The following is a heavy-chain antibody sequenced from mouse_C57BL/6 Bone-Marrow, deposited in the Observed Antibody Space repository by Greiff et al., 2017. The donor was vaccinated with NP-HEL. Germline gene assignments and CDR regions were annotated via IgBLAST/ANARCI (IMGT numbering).Heavy chain of an antibody. CDR1: GFTFSSYA. V-gene: IGHV5-9-1*02. J-gene: IGHJ3*01. CDR3: TRAGTTVVASPFAY. CDR2: ISSGGDYI. Sequence: EVKLMESGEGLVKPGGSLKLSCAASGFTFSSYAMSWVRQTPEKRLEWVAYISSGGDYIYYADTVKGRFTISRDNARNTLYLQMSSLKSEDTAMYYCTRAGTTVVASPFAYWGQGTLVTVSA. D-gene: IGHD1-1*01.